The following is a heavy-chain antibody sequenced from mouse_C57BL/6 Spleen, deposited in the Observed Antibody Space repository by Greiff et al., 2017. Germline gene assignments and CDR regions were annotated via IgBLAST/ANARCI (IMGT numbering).Heavy chain of an antibody. CDR1: GFSLTSYG. V-gene: IGHV2-2*01. D-gene: IGHD2-1*01. Sequence: VQLQQSGPGLVQPSQSLSITCTVSGFSLTSYGVHWVRQSPGTGLEWLGMIWSGGSTDDNAAFISRLSISKDNSKSQVFFKMNSLQADYTAIYYCARYSLFLTTYFDYWGQGTTLTVSS. CDR2: IWSGGST. J-gene: IGHJ2*01. CDR3: ARYSLFLTTYFDY.